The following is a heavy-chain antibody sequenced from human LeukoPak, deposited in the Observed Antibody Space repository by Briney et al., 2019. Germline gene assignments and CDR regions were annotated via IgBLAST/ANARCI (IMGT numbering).Heavy chain of an antibody. V-gene: IGHV4-39*01. J-gene: IGHJ5*02. CDR3: ARQAYSSNLGWFDP. CDR1: GGSISSSTYY. CDR2: IYNSGST. D-gene: IGHD6-13*01. Sequence: PSETLSLTCSVSGGSISSSTYYWGWLRQPPGKGLEWIGNIYNSGSTYYNPSLKSRVTISVDTSKNQFSLKLSSVTAADTAVYYCARQAYSSNLGWFDPWGQGTLVTVSS.